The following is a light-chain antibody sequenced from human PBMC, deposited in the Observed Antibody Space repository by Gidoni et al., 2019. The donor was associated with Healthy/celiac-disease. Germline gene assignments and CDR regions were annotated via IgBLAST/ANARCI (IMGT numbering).Light chain of an antibody. CDR3: QQYNNWPPWT. CDR2: GAS. CDR1: QSVNSN. V-gene: IGKV3-15*01. Sequence: EIVMTQSPATLSESPGERATLSCRASQSVNSNLAWYQQTPGQAPRLLIYGASTRATGISARFSGSGSGTEFTLTISSLQSEDFADYYCQQYNNWPPWTFGQGTKVEIK. J-gene: IGKJ1*01.